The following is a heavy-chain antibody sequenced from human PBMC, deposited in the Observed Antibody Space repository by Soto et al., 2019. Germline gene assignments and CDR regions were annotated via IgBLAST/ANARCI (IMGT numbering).Heavy chain of an antibody. Sequence: SETLSLTCAVYGGSFSGYYWGWIRQPPGKGLEWIGSIYYSGSTYCNPSLKSRVTISVDTSKNQFSLKLSSVTAADTAVYYCARLLWFGELLPLGMDVWGQGTTVTVSS. CDR3: ARLLWFGELLPLGMDV. CDR2: IYYSGST. V-gene: IGHV4-39*01. J-gene: IGHJ6*02. D-gene: IGHD3-10*01. CDR1: GGSFSGYY.